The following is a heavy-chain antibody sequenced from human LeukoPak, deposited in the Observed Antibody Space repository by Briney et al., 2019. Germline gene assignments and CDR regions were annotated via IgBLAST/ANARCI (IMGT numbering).Heavy chain of an antibody. J-gene: IGHJ6*03. Sequence: GESLKISCKGSGYSFTSYWIGWVRQMPGKGLEWMGIIYPGDSDTRYSPSFQGQVTISADKSISTAYLQWSSLKASDTAMYYCARHLEGLVVVPAAIESYYYYYMDVWGKGTTVTVSS. CDR3: ARHLEGLVVVPAAIESYYYYYMDV. CDR1: GYSFTSYW. CDR2: IYPGDSDT. D-gene: IGHD2-2*01. V-gene: IGHV5-51*01.